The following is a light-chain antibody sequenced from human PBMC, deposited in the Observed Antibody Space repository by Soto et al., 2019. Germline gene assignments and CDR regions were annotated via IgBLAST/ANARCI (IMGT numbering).Light chain of an antibody. CDR1: QSLLHSNGYKY. CDR2: LSS. V-gene: IGKV2-28*01. CDR3: MQTLQTPLT. J-gene: IGKJ4*01. Sequence: DIVMTQSPLSLPVTPGEPASISCRSNQSLLHSNGYKYLDWYLQKPGQSPQLLIYLSSSRAPGVPDRFGGSESGTDFTLKISRVEAEDVGVYYCMQTLQTPLTFGGGTKVDIK.